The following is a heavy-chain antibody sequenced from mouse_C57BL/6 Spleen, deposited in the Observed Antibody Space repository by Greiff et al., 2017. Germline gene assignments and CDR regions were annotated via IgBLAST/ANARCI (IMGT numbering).Heavy chain of an antibody. J-gene: IGHJ2*01. CDR2: IYPSDSET. Sequence: VQLQQPGAELVRPGSSVKLSCKASGYTFTSYWMDWVKQRPGQGLDWIGNIYPSDSETHYNQKFKDKATLTVYKSSSTAYMQLSSLTSEDSAVYYCARGRLGFYYFDYWGQGTTLTVSS. D-gene: IGHD2-13*01. V-gene: IGHV1-61*01. CDR3: ARGRLGFYYFDY. CDR1: GYTFTSYW.